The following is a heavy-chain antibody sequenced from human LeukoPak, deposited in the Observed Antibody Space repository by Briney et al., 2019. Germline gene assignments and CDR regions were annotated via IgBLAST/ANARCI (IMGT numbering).Heavy chain of an antibody. CDR1: GGTFSSYA. D-gene: IGHD6-19*01. CDR2: IIPILGIA. V-gene: IGHV1-69*04. Sequence: SVTVSCKASGGTFSSYAISWVRQAPGQGLEWMGRIIPILGIANYAQKFQGRVTITADKSTSTAYMELSSLRSEDTAVYYCASSGSGWEPWGQGTLVTVSS. CDR3: ASSGSGWEP. J-gene: IGHJ4*02.